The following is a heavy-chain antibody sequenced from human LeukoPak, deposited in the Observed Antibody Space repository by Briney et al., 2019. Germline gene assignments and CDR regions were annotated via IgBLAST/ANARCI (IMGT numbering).Heavy chain of an antibody. Sequence: HPGGSLRLSCAASGFTFSSYGMHWVRQAPGKGLEWVAFIRYDGSNKYYADSVKGRFTISRDNSKNTLYLQMNSLRAEDTALYYCAKDNVGATRGAGAFDIWGQGTMVTVSS. D-gene: IGHD1-26*01. CDR2: IRYDGSNK. CDR1: GFTFSSYG. V-gene: IGHV3-30*02. J-gene: IGHJ3*02. CDR3: AKDNVGATRGAGAFDI.